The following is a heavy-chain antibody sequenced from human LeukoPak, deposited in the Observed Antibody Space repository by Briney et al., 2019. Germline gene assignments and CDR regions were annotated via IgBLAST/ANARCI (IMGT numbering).Heavy chain of an antibody. CDR2: IKQDGSEK. Sequence: GGSLRLSCAASGFTFSFYWMGWVRQAPGKGLEWVANIKQDGSEKYYVDSARGRFTISRDNAKNSLYLQMNSLRAEDMAVYYCARDEHQYYSESSGRFDYWGQGTLVTVSS. CDR1: GFTFSFYW. D-gene: IGHD3-22*01. J-gene: IGHJ4*02. CDR3: ARDEHQYYSESSGRFDY. V-gene: IGHV3-7*04.